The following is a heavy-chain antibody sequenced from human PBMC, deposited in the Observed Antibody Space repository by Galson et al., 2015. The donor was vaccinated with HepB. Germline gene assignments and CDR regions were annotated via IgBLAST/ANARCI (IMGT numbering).Heavy chain of an antibody. V-gene: IGHV1-2*06. Sequence: SVKVSCKASGYNFNVYYIHWVRQAPGQGPEWLGRIDPDSGGTDYAQKFQGRVAMTSDTSISTAYMELSRLRSDDTAFYYCAREYDYVWGSSPAGNYYYAMDVWGQGTTVIVSS. CDR2: IDPDSGGT. CDR3: AREYDYVWGSSPAGNYYYAMDV. D-gene: IGHD3-16*01. CDR1: GYNFNVYY. J-gene: IGHJ6*02.